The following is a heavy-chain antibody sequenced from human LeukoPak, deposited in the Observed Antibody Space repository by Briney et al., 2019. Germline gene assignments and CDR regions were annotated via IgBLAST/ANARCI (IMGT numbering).Heavy chain of an antibody. CDR2: INQDGSRK. D-gene: IGHD2-21*02. CDR3: AKWGPYCVGDYCPALDS. V-gene: IGHV3-7*01. Sequence: GGSLRLSCVASRFTFSNYWMSWVRQAPGKGLEWVANINQDGSRKRYADSMKGRFTISRDNAKESLYLQLNSLRAEDTAVYYCAKWGPYCVGDYCPALDSWGPGTLVTVSS. J-gene: IGHJ4*02. CDR1: RFTFSNYW.